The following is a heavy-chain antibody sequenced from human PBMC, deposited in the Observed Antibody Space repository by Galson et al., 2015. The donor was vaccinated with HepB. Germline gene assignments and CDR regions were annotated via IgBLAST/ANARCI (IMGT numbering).Heavy chain of an antibody. V-gene: IGHV1-18*01. Sequence: SVKVSCKASGSTFTSLAFSWVRQAPGQGLEWMGWISGYSGNTNYAQKFQGRVTMTRDVSTSTVFMELRSLTSDDTAIYYCARDQWPEDSIHFDYWGQGTLVTVSS. J-gene: IGHJ4*02. CDR1: GSTFTSLA. CDR2: ISGYSGNT. CDR3: ARDQWPEDSIHFDY. D-gene: IGHD2-8*01.